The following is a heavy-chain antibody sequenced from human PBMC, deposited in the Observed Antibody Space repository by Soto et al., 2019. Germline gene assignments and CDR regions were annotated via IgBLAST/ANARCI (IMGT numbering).Heavy chain of an antibody. CDR3: VGGQGAFRYGVGDYYGMDV. CDR2: IVLGGGNT. J-gene: IGHJ6*02. Sequence: QMQLVQSGPEVKKPGTSVKVSCKASGFTFSTSAVQWVRQARGQRPEWIGRIVLGGGNTNYAQKFQERVNFTRDMSTTTVYMELSSLRYDDTALYYCVGGQGAFRYGVGDYYGMDVWGRGTTVTVPS. D-gene: IGHD5-18*01. CDR1: GFTFSTSA. V-gene: IGHV1-58*01.